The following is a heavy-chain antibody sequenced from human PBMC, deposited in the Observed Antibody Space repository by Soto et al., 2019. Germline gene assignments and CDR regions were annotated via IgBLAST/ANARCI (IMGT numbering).Heavy chain of an antibody. CDR2: IYPGDSYT. D-gene: IGHD2-2*02. Sequence: PGESLKISCKGSGYSFTSYWIGWVRQMPGKGLEWMGMIYPGDSYTSYSPSFQGHVTISADKSISTAYLQWSSLKASDTAMYYCASGVTCTSCYISFGMDVWGQGTTVTVSS. CDR3: ASGVTCTSCYISFGMDV. V-gene: IGHV5-51*01. J-gene: IGHJ6*02. CDR1: GYSFTSYW.